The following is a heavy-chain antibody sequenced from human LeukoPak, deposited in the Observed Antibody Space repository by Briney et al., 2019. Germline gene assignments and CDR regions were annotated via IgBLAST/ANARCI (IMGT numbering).Heavy chain of an antibody. V-gene: IGHV1-69*04. CDR3: ARRTDAVDDAFDI. CDR2: IIPALDRA. Sequence: SVKVSCKASGGNFNNYAVNWVRQAPGQGLQWMGRIIPALDRANYAHNFQGRLTITADKSTKTAYMELSSLRPEDTGLYFCARRTDAVDDAFDIWGQGTMLTVSS. J-gene: IGHJ3*02. CDR1: GGNFNNYA. D-gene: IGHD3/OR15-3a*01.